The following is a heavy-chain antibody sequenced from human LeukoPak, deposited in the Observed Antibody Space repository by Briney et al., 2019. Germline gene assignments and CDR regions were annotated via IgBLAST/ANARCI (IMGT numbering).Heavy chain of an antibody. D-gene: IGHD3-10*01. J-gene: IGHJ4*02. CDR2: INFNGGRT. CDR1: GLDFSSHG. Sequence: PGGSLRLPCAASGLDFSSHGMNWVRQAPGKGLDWVSTINFNGGRTYYADSVKGRFSVSRDNSKNTLYLQMNSLRVEDTAVYYCAKGGRGSWAGNTGDWGQGTLVSVSS. V-gene: IGHV3-23*01. CDR3: AKGGRGSWAGNTGD.